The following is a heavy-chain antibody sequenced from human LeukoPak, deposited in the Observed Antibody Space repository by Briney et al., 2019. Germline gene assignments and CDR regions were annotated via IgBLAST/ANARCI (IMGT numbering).Heavy chain of an antibody. V-gene: IGHV3-23*01. CDR1: GFTFNNYT. J-gene: IGHJ4*02. CDR3: AKEDRSGWYATNFDF. CDR2: ISGSGART. D-gene: IGHD6-19*01. Sequence: PGGSLRLSCAASGFTFNNYTMSWVRQAPGKGLEWVSGISGSGARTNYADSVKGRFTISRDNSKNTLYLQMNGLRAEDTAVYYCAKEDRSGWYATNFDFWGQGTLVTVSS.